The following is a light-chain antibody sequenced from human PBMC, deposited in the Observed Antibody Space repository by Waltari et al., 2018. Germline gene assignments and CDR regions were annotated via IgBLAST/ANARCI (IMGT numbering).Light chain of an antibody. CDR3: QQFHTYHLT. CDR2: GAS. CDR1: QGIFTA. V-gene: IGKV1-13*02. J-gene: IGKJ4*01. Sequence: AFQLTQSPSSLSASVADRVTITCRASQGIFTALAWYQQRPGKPPKLLIYGASTLESGVPSRFSGSGSGTGFTLTISNLQPEDFATYYCQQFHTYHLTFGGGTTVDI.